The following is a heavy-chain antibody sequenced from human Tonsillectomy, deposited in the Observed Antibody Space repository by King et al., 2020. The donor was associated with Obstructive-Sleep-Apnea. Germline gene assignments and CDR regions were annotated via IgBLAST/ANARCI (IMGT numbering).Heavy chain of an antibody. CDR2: IGTAGDT. Sequence: QLVQSGGGLVQPGGSLRLSCAASGFTFSSYDMHWVRHATGKGLEWVSAIGTAGDTYYPGSVKGRFTISRENAKNSLYLQMNSLRAGDTAVYYCAAIRDETGAFDIWGQGTMVTVSS. V-gene: IGHV3-13*04. J-gene: IGHJ3*02. D-gene: IGHD5-24*01. CDR1: GFTFSSYD. CDR3: AAIRDETGAFDI.